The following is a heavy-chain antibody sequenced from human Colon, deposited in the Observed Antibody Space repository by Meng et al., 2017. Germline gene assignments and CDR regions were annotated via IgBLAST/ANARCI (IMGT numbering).Heavy chain of an antibody. D-gene: IGHD1-26*01. J-gene: IGHJ4*02. CDR3: ARMGAGAAFDF. CDR2: INPNSGVT. V-gene: IGHV1-2*05. CDR1: GYTFTTFF. Sequence: QVHLGQSGAEVKTPGSSVTISCESSGYTFTTFFLNWVRQTPDQGFEWLGRINPNSGVTNFAQKFQGRVTMTRDTSISTAYMELASLRSDDTGVYYCARMGAGAAFDFWGQGTLVTVSS.